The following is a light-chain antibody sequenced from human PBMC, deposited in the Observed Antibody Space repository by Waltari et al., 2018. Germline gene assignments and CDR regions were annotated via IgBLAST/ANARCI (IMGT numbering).Light chain of an antibody. V-gene: IGKV4-1*01. CDR2: WAS. CDR1: QSVSYYSNNKNY. J-gene: IGKJ1*01. CDR3: QQYYSTPPT. Sequence: DIVMTQSPDSLTVSLGERATIHCRSSQSVSYYSNNKNYLAWYRQKPGQPPKLLISWASTRESGVPDRFSGSGSGTDFTLTISSLQAEDVAVYYCQQYYSTPPTFGQGTKVEIK.